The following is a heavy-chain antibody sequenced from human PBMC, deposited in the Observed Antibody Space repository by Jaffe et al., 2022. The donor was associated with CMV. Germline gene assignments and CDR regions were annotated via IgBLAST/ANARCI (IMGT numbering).Heavy chain of an antibody. CDR3: ARHSAARGPRGWFDP. D-gene: IGHD6-6*01. Sequence: QLQLHQSRPGLVKPSETLSLTCTVSGGSISSRSYYWGWIRQPPGKGLEWIGSIYYSGSTYYNPSLKSRVTISVDTSNNHFSLKVTSVTAADTAVYYCARHSAARGPRGWFDPWGQGTLVTVSS. J-gene: IGHJ5*02. V-gene: IGHV4-39*01. CDR1: GGSISSRSYY. CDR2: IYYSGST.